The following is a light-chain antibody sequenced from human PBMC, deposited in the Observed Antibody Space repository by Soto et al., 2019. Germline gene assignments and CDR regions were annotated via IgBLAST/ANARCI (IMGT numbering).Light chain of an antibody. CDR1: SSDVGGYNY. J-gene: IGLJ1*01. Sequence: QSALTQPASVSGSPGQSITISCTGTSSDVGGYNYVSWYQQHPGKAPKLIIFDVTNRPSGVSIRFSASKSGDTASLTISGLQAEDEADYYCSSYTGTHTLYVFGTGTKLTVL. CDR2: DVT. CDR3: SSYTGTHTLYV. V-gene: IGLV2-14*01.